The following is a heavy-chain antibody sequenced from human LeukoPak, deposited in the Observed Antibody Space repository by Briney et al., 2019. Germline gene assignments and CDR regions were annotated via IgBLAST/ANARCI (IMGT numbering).Heavy chain of an antibody. CDR3: ARSFGSHAFDI. D-gene: IGHD3-3*01. J-gene: IGHJ3*02. V-gene: IGHV1-46*01. Sequence: ASVKVSCKASGYTFTSYYMHWVRQAPGQGLEWMGIINPSGGSTSYAQKFQGRVTMTRDTSTSTVYMELSSLRSENTAVYYCARSFGSHAFDIWGQGTMVTVSS. CDR2: INPSGGST. CDR1: GYTFTSYY.